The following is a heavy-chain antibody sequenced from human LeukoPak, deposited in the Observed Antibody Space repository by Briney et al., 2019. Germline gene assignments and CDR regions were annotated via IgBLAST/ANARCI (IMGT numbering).Heavy chain of an antibody. V-gene: IGHV4-34*01. J-gene: IGHJ4*02. CDR3: ARGMVRGVKPYYFDY. D-gene: IGHD3-10*01. CDR1: GGSFSGYY. CDR2: INHSGST. Sequence: SETLSLTCAVYGGSFSGYYWGWIRHPPGKGLEWIGEINHSGSTNYNPSLKSRVTISVDTSKNQFSLKLSSVTAADTAVYYCARGMVRGVKPYYFDYWGQGTLVTVSS.